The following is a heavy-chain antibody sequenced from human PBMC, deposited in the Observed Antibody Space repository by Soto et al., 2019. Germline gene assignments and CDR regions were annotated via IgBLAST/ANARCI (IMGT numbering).Heavy chain of an antibody. CDR1: GYTFTGYY. J-gene: IGHJ5*02. Sequence: ASVKVSCKASGYTFTGYYMHWVRQAPGQGLEWMGWINPNSGGTNYAQKFQGRVTMTRDTSISTAYMELSRLRSEDTAVYYCARVGDYSTWFDPWGQGTLVTVSS. CDR3: ARVGDYSTWFDP. CDR2: INPNSGGT. D-gene: IGHD4-4*01. V-gene: IGHV1-2*02.